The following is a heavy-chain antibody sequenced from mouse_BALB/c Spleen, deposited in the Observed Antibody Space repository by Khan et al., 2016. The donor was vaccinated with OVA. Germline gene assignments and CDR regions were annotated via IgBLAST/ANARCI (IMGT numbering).Heavy chain of an antibody. Sequence: EVQLQQSGAELVKPGASVKLSCKASGFTFTDSYLHWVKQRPEQGLEWIGRIAPANGNTQYDAKFQGKATLTSDTSSSTAYLQLNSLTSEDTAVYYCARPSYGARDLEVWGAGTTVTVS. D-gene: IGHD1-1*02. J-gene: IGHJ1*01. CDR3: ARPSYGARDLEV. V-gene: IGHV14-3*02. CDR1: GFTFTDSY. CDR2: IAPANGNT.